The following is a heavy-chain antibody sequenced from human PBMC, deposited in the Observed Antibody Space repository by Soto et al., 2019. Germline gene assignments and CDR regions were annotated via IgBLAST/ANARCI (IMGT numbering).Heavy chain of an antibody. V-gene: IGHV1-69*13. D-gene: IGHD6-19*01. Sequence: SVKVSCKASGGTFSSYAISWVRQAPGQGLEWMGGIIPIFGTANYAQKFKGRVTITADESTSTAYMELSSLRSEDTAVYYCAREWFSGWRYFEYWGKGTLVTVSS. CDR1: GGTFSSYA. J-gene: IGHJ4*02. CDR2: IIPIFGTA. CDR3: AREWFSGWRYFEY.